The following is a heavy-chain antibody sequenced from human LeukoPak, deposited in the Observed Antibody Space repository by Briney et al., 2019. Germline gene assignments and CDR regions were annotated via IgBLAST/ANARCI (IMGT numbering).Heavy chain of an antibody. Sequence: GGSLRLSCAASGFTFSSYAMGWVRQAPGKGLEWVSAISGTGNRTYYADSVKGRFTISRDNSRNTVYLQMTSLRAEDTAVYYCASRGRVGSGTYSPYDYWGQGTRVTVSS. D-gene: IGHD3-10*01. CDR2: ISGTGNRT. CDR1: GFTFSSYA. J-gene: IGHJ4*02. V-gene: IGHV3-23*01. CDR3: ASRGRVGSGTYSPYDY.